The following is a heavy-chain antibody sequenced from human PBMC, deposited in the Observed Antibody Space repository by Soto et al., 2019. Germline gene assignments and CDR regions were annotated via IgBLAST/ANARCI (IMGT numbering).Heavy chain of an antibody. CDR2: IYHSGST. D-gene: IGHD3-22*01. Sequence: QVQLQESGPGLVKPSGTLSLTCAVSGGSISSSNWWSWVRQPPGKGLEWIGEIYHSGSTNYNPSLKSRVTISVDKSKNQFSLKLSSVTAADTAVYYCARGLYYYDSSGYYHYYYGMDVWGQGTTVTVSS. V-gene: IGHV4-4*02. CDR1: GGSISSSNW. J-gene: IGHJ6*02. CDR3: ARGLYYYDSSGYYHYYYGMDV.